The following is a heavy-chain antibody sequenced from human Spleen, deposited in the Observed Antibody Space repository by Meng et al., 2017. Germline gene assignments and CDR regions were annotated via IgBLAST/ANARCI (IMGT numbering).Heavy chain of an antibody. J-gene: IGHJ3*02. Sequence: ASVKVSCKASGYTFTSYDINWVRQATGQGLEWMGWMNPNSGNTGYAQKFQGRVTITRNTSISTAYMELSSLRSEDTAVYYCARVGGAYCGGDCYDNAFDIWGQGTMVTVSS. CDR1: GYTFTSYD. V-gene: IGHV1-8*03. CDR3: ARVGGAYCGGDCYDNAFDI. D-gene: IGHD2-21*02. CDR2: MNPNSGNT.